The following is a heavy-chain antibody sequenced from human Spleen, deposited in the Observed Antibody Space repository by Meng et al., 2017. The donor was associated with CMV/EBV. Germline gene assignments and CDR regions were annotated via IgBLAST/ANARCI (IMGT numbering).Heavy chain of an antibody. CDR1: GFTFSNYA. J-gene: IGHJ6*02. D-gene: IGHD3-3*01. Sequence: GESLKISCAASGFTFSNYAMHWVRQAPGRGLECVSTISDAGGRTYYADSVKGRFTISRDNAKNTLYLQMNSLRVEDTAVYYCARDSGHYDFWSGDCEYYYGMDVWGQGTTVTVSS. CDR2: ISDAGGRT. V-gene: IGHV3-64*02. CDR3: ARDSGHYDFWSGDCEYYYGMDV.